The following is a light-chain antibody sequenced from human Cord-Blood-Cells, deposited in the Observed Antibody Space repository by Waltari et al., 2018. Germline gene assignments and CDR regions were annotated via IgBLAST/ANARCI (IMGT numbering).Light chain of an antibody. V-gene: IGKV1-27*01. CDR1: QGIRNY. CDR2: AAS. J-gene: IGKJ1*01. Sequence: DIQMTQSPSSPSASVGDRVTITCRASQGIRNYLAWYQQKPGKVPKLLIYAASTLQSGVPSRFSGSGSGTDFTLTISSLQPEDVATYYCQKYNSAPWTFGQGTKVEIK. CDR3: QKYNSAPWT.